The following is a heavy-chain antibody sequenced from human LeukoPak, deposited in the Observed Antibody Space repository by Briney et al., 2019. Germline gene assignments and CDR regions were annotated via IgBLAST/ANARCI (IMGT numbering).Heavy chain of an antibody. Sequence: PGGSLRLSCAASGFTFSSYSMNWVRQAPGKGLEWVSYISSSSSTIYYADSVKGRFTISRDNAKNTLYLQMNSLRAEDTAVYYCARDLDCSGGSCYPGSHGMDVWGQGTTVTVSS. V-gene: IGHV3-48*01. D-gene: IGHD2-15*01. J-gene: IGHJ6*02. CDR2: ISSSSSTI. CDR3: ARDLDCSGGSCYPGSHGMDV. CDR1: GFTFSSYS.